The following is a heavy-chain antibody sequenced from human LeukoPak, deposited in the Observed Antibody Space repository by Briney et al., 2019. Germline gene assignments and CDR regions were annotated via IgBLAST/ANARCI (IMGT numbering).Heavy chain of an antibody. Sequence: GGSLRLSCAASGFTFSSYSMNWVRQAPGKGLEWVASISSSSSYIYYADSVKGRFTISRDDAKNSLYLQMNSLRAEDTAVYYCARDIAVAGTADYWGQGTLVTVSS. CDR1: GFTFSSYS. CDR3: ARDIAVAGTADY. CDR2: ISSSSSYI. D-gene: IGHD6-19*01. V-gene: IGHV3-21*01. J-gene: IGHJ4*02.